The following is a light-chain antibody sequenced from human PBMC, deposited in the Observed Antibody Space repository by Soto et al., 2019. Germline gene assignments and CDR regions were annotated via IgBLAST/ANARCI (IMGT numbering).Light chain of an antibody. CDR3: SSYTSSNTVL. CDR1: SSDVGRYNY. Sequence: QSGLTQPASVSESPGQSITISCTGTSSDVGRYNYVSWFQQHPGKAPKLIIYDVSNRPSGVSDRFSGSKSGNTASLTISGLQAEDEADYYCSSYTSSNTVLFGGGTQLTVL. CDR2: DVS. V-gene: IGLV2-14*01. J-gene: IGLJ2*01.